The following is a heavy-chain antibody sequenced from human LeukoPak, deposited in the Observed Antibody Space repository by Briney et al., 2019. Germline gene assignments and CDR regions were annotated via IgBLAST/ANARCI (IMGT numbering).Heavy chain of an antibody. D-gene: IGHD2-15*01. J-gene: IGHJ4*02. CDR1: GFTFSACA. CDR3: AKDGPRTPWFNDY. Sequence: GGSLRLSCVASGFTFSACAMNWVRQAPGRGLEWVSCINSISQTIYHADSVKGRFTISRDNSKNTLYLQMNSLRAEDTAVYYCAKDGPRTPWFNDYWGQGTLVTVSS. CDR2: INSISQTI. V-gene: IGHV3-48*01.